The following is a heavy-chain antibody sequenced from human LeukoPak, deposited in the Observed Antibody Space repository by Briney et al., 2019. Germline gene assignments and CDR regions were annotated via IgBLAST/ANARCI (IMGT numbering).Heavy chain of an antibody. Sequence: SETLSLTCAVYGESFSGYFWSWIRQPPGKGLEWIGEINDSGSTNYNPSLKSRVTVSVDTSKNQFSLKLNSVTAADTAVYYCARDNTHRQYYYDSYFDYWGQGTLVTVSS. D-gene: IGHD3-22*01. CDR1: GESFSGYF. CDR3: ARDNTHRQYYYDSYFDY. J-gene: IGHJ4*02. V-gene: IGHV4-34*01. CDR2: INDSGST.